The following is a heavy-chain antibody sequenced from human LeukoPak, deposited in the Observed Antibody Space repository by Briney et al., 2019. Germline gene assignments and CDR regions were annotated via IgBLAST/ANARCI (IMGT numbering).Heavy chain of an antibody. CDR3: ASITMIVVAQQGAFDI. Sequence: GGSLRLSCAASGFTFSSYAMHWVRQAPGKGLEWVAVISYDGSNKYYADSVKGRFTISRDNSKNTLYLQMNSLRAEDTAVYYCASITMIVVAQQGAFDIWGQGTMVAVSS. CDR1: GFTFSSYA. V-gene: IGHV3-30-3*01. CDR2: ISYDGSNK. D-gene: IGHD3-22*01. J-gene: IGHJ3*02.